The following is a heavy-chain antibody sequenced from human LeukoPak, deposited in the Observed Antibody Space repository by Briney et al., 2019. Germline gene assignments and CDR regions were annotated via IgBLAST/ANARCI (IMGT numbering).Heavy chain of an antibody. D-gene: IGHD2-21*02. CDR2: MNPNSGNT. CDR1: GYTFTSYD. Sequence: ASVKVSCKAPGYTFTSYDINRVRQATGQGLEWMGWMNPNSGNTGYAQKFQGRVTITRNTSISTAYMELSSLRSEDTAVYYCARGRRGPYCGGDCYGAGFDYWGQGTLVTVSS. J-gene: IGHJ4*02. CDR3: ARGRRGPYCGGDCYGAGFDY. V-gene: IGHV1-8*03.